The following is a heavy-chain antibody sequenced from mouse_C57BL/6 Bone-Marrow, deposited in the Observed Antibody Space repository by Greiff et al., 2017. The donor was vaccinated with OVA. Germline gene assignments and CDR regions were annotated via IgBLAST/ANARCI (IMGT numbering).Heavy chain of an antibody. D-gene: IGHD3-3*01. Sequence: EVQLQQSGPVLVKPGASVKMSCKASGYTFTDYYMNWVKQSHGKSLEWIGVINPYNGGTSYNQKFKGKATLTVDKSSSTAYMELNSLTSEDSAVYYCATLGRSVDYYAMDYWGQGTSVTVSS. J-gene: IGHJ4*01. CDR3: ATLGRSVDYYAMDY. CDR1: GYTFTDYY. V-gene: IGHV1-19*01. CDR2: INPYNGGT.